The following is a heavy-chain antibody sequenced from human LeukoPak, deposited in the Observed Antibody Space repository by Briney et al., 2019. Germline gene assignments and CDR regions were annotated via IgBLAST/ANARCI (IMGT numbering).Heavy chain of an antibody. D-gene: IGHD3-22*01. V-gene: IGHV3-48*03. J-gene: IGHJ3*01. Sequence: GGSLRLSCAASGFTFSSYEMNWVRQAPGKGLEWVSYITPSGSTKYYADSVKGRFTISRDNAKNSLYLQMNSLRAEDTGLYYCARDPDPDYNDISGYRRVNGFDFWGQRTMVIVS. CDR3: ARDPDPDYNDISGYRRVNGFDF. CDR1: GFTFSSYE. CDR2: ITPSGSTK.